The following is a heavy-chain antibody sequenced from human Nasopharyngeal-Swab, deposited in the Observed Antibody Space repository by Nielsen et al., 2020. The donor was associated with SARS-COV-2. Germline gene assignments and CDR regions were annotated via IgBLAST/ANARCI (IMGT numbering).Heavy chain of an antibody. J-gene: IGHJ6*02. Sequence: GESLKISCAASGFTFSSYAMHWVRQAPGKGLEWVAVISYDGSNKYYADSVKGRFTISRDNSKNTLYLQMNGLRAEDTAVYYCASGGHAYYYYYGMDVWGQGTTVTVSS. V-gene: IGHV3-30-3*01. CDR2: ISYDGSNK. CDR3: ASGGHAYYYYYGMDV. CDR1: GFTFSSYA. D-gene: IGHD2-15*01.